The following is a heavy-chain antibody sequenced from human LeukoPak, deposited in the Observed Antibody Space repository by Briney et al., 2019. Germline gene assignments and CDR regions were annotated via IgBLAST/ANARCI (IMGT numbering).Heavy chain of an antibody. CDR1: GFTFSDYS. J-gene: IGHJ4*02. CDR2: ISSTTNTI. Sequence: GGSLRLSCAASGFTFSDYSMNWVRQAPGKGLEWVCFISSTTNTIYYADSAKGRFTISRDNAKNSLYLQMNSLRDEDTAVYYCARDPNDYWGQGTLVTVSS. V-gene: IGHV3-48*02. CDR3: ARDPNDY.